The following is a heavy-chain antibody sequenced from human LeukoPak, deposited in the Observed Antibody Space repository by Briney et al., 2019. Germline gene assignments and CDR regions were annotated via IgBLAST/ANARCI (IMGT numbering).Heavy chain of an antibody. CDR1: GGSFSGYY. CDR3: ARGDPVEMATTNWFDP. D-gene: IGHD5-24*01. V-gene: IGHV4-34*01. CDR2: INHSGST. J-gene: IGHJ5*02. Sequence: SETLSLTCAVYGGSFSGYYWSWIRQPPGKGLEWIGEINHSGSTNYNPSLKSRVTISVDTSKNQFSLKLSSVTAADTAVYYCARGDPVEMATTNWFDPWGQGTLVTVSS.